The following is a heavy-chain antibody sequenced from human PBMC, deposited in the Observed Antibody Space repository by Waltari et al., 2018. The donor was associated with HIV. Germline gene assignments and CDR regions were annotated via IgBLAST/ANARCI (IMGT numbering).Heavy chain of an antibody. D-gene: IGHD6-6*01. CDR1: GFTFSSYS. CDR2: ISSSSSTI. V-gene: IGHV3-48*01. Sequence: EVQLVESGGGLVQPGGSLRLSCAASGFTFSSYSMNWVRQAPGKGLEWVSYISSSSSTIYYADSVKGRFTISRDNAKNSLYLQMNSLRAEDTAVYYCARDVPGDSSGFFGYWGQGTLVTVSS. J-gene: IGHJ4*02. CDR3: ARDVPGDSSGFFGY.